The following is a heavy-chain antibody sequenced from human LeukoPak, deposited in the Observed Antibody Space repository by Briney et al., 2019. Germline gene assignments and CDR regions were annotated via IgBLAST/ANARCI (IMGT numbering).Heavy chain of an antibody. Sequence: GASVKVSCKASGGTFISYAISWVRQAPGQGLEWMGRIIPILGIANYEQKFQGRVTITADKSTSTAYMELRSLRSEDTAVYYCARASHYYDSSGYYFFSYFDYWGQGTLVTVSS. CDR3: ARASHYYDSSGYYFFSYFDY. CDR1: GGTFISYA. CDR2: IIPILGIA. J-gene: IGHJ4*02. D-gene: IGHD3-22*01. V-gene: IGHV1-69*04.